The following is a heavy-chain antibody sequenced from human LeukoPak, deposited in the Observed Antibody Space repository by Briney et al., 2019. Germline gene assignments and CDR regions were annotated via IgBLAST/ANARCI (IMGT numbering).Heavy chain of an antibody. J-gene: IGHJ4*02. Sequence: PSETLSLTCTVSGGSISSYYWSWIRQPPGKGLEWIGYIYYSGSTNYNPSLKSRVTISVDTSKNQFSLKLSSVTAADTAVYYCARSYDSSGYWLDYWGQGTLVTVSS. D-gene: IGHD3-22*01. V-gene: IGHV4-59*01. CDR3: ARSYDSSGYWLDY. CDR1: GGSISSYY. CDR2: IYYSGST.